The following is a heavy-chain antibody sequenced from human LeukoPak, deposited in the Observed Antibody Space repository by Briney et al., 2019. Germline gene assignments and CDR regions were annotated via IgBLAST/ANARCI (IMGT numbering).Heavy chain of an antibody. V-gene: IGHV4-59*12. Sequence: PSETLSLTCTVSGGSISSYYWSWIRQPPGRGLEWIGYIYYSGYTNYNPSLKSRVTISVDTSKNQFSLELSSVTAADTAVYYCARYRSYYGSGSYYMRWFDPWGQGTLVTVSS. CDR3: ARYRSYYGSGSYYMRWFDP. J-gene: IGHJ5*02. CDR2: IYYSGYT. CDR1: GGSISSYY. D-gene: IGHD3-10*01.